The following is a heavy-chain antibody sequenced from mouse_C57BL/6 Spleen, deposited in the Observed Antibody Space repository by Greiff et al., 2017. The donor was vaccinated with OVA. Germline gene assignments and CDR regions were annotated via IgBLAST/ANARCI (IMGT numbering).Heavy chain of an antibody. CDR2: IYPGDGDT. CDR1: GYAFSSSW. J-gene: IGHJ3*01. CDR3: ASYYYGSSGLFAY. V-gene: IGHV1-82*01. D-gene: IGHD1-1*01. Sequence: VVKPGASVKISCKASGYAFSSSWMNWVKQRPGKGLEWIGRIYPGDGDTNYNGKFKGKATLTADKSSSTAYMQLSSLTSEDSAVSFCASYYYGSSGLFAYWGQGTLVTVSA.